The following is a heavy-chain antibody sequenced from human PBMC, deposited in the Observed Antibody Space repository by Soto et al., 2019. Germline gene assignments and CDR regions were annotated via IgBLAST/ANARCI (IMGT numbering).Heavy chain of an antibody. CDR2: IIPIFRTA. CDR1: GGTFSTYT. D-gene: IGHD2-2*01. V-gene: IGHV1-69*12. J-gene: IGHJ6*02. CDR3: ARRYCISTSCHYYGMDV. Sequence: QVQLVQSGAEVKKPGSSVKVSCKASGGTFSTYTVSWVRQAPGQGLEWMGGIIPIFRTANYAQKFQGRVTVTADESASTAYMELRSLRSEDTSVYYCARRYCISTSCHYYGMDVWGQGTKVTVSS.